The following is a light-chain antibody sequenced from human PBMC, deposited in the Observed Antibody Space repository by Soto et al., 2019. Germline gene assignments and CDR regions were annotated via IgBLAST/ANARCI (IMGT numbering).Light chain of an antibody. CDR2: ATS. CDR1: TGAVTSGNY. CDR3: LLFYGGAHV. J-gene: IGLJ1*01. Sequence: QAVVTQEPSLTVSPGGTVTLTCASSTGAVTSGNYPNWFQQKPGQAPRALIYATSNKYSSTPARFSGSLLGDKVALTLSGVQPEDEADYYCLLFYGGAHVFGPGTKLTVL. V-gene: IGLV7-43*01.